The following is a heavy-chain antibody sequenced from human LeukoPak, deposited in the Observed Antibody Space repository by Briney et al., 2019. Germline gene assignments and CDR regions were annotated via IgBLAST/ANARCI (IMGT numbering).Heavy chain of an antibody. CDR1: GFTLSSYE. D-gene: IGHD5-12*01. J-gene: IGHJ4*02. V-gene: IGHV3-48*03. Sequence: PGRSLRLSCAASGFTLSSYEMNWVRQAPGKGLEWISYIGSGGTSIFYADSVKGRFTISRDNAKNSLYLQMNSLRAEDTAIYYCARGYGGYDKWGQGTLVTVSS. CDR2: IGSGGTSI. CDR3: ARGYGGYDK.